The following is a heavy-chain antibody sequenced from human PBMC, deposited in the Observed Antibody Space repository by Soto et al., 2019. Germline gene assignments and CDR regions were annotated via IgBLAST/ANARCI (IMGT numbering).Heavy chain of an antibody. V-gene: IGHV4-4*02. CDR3: AARNDGSGSLDY. CDR2: IYHSGST. J-gene: IGHJ4*02. CDR1: GGSISSSKW. D-gene: IGHD3-10*01. Sequence: QVQLQESGPGLAKPSGTLSLTCAVSGGSISSSKWWSWVRQPPGKGLGWIGEIYHSGSTNYNPSLKSRVTISGDKSKNKFSLKLSSVTAADTAVYYCAARNDGSGSLDYWGQGTLVTVSS.